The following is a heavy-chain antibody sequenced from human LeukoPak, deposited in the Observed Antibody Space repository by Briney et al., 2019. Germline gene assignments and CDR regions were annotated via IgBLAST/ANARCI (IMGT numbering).Heavy chain of an antibody. Sequence: ASVKVSCKASGYTFTGYYMHWVRQAPGQGLEWMGWINPNSGGTNYAQKFQGRVTMTRDTSISTAYMELSRLRSDDTAVYYCARDRGYSSSWYDYYYYYGMDVWGQGTTVNVSS. CDR2: INPNSGGT. V-gene: IGHV1-2*02. CDR1: GYTFTGYY. J-gene: IGHJ6*02. CDR3: ARDRGYSSSWYDYYYYYGMDV. D-gene: IGHD6-13*01.